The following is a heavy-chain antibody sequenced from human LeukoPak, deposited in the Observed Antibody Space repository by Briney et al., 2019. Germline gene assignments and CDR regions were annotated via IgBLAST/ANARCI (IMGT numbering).Heavy chain of an antibody. D-gene: IGHD6-13*01. CDR1: GFTFRNYA. Sequence: PGGSLRLSCTASGFTFRNYAMHWVRQAPGKGLEWVAFIRYDGSNKYYADSVKGRFTISRDNSKNTLYLQMNSLRAEDTAVYYCAKDIAAAGHVIAFDIWGQGTMVTVSS. CDR3: AKDIAAAGHVIAFDI. V-gene: IGHV3-30*02. CDR2: IRYDGSNK. J-gene: IGHJ3*02.